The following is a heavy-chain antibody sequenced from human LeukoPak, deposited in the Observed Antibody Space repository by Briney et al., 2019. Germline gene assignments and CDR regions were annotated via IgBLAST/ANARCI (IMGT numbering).Heavy chain of an antibody. D-gene: IGHD2-21*01. J-gene: IGHJ4*02. Sequence: ASVKVSCKASGYTFTSYGISWVRQAPGQGLEWMGWISAYNGNTNYAKKLQGRVTMTTDTSTSTAYMELRSLRSDGTAVYYCTIIPNVILFTHYFEYWGQGTLVTVSS. CDR3: TIIPNVILFTHYFEY. CDR2: ISAYNGNT. V-gene: IGHV1-18*01. CDR1: GYTFTSYG.